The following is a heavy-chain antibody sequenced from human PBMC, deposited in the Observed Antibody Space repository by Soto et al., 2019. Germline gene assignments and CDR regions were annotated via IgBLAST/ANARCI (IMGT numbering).Heavy chain of an antibody. D-gene: IGHD6-19*01. J-gene: IGHJ4*02. CDR1: GFTFSSYA. CDR3: ATDLRGLSSGWYFDY. V-gene: IGHV3-23*01. CDR2: ISSSSNST. Sequence: GSLRLSCAASGFTFSSYAMSWVRQAPGKGLEWVSAISSSSNSTYYADSVKGRFTISRDNSKNTLYLQMNSLRAEDTAVYYCATDLRGLSSGWYFDYWGQGTLVTVSS.